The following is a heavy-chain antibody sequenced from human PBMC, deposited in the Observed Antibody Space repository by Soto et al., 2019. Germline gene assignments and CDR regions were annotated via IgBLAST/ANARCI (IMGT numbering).Heavy chain of an antibody. CDR2: LYYSGST. V-gene: IGHV4-31*03. D-gene: IGHD3-10*01. CDR1: GGSISSGDYY. Sequence: QVQLQASGPGLVKPSQTLSLTCTVSGGSISSGDYYWSWIRQHPGKGLVWIGYLYYSGSTYYSPSLKSRVILSVDTSKIQFSLKLSSVAAADTAVYYCAVWGPGTGAFDYWGQGTLVTVSS. J-gene: IGHJ4*02. CDR3: AVWGPGTGAFDY.